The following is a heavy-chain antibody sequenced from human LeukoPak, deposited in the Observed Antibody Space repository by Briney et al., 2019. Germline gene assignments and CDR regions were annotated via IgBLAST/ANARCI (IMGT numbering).Heavy chain of an antibody. CDR3: ARGPGQDGSGYTFDY. CDR1: GFTFSSYG. V-gene: IGHV3-30*03. Sequence: GGSLRLSCAASGFTFSSYGMHWVRQAPGKGLEWVAVISYDGSNKYYADSVKGRFTISRDNSKNTLYQQMNSLRAEDTAVYYCARGPGQDGSGYTFDYWGQGTLVTVSS. CDR2: ISYDGSNK. J-gene: IGHJ4*02. D-gene: IGHD3-22*01.